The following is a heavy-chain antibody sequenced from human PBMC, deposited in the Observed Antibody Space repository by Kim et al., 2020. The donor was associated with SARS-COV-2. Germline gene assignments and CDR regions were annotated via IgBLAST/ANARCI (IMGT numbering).Heavy chain of an antibody. V-gene: IGHV4-61*01. CDR2: IYYSGST. J-gene: IGHJ3*02. Sequence: SETLSLTCTVSGGSVSSGSYYWSWIRQPPGKGLEWIGYIYYSGSTNYNPSLKSRVTISVDTSKNQFSLKLSSVTAADTAVYYCACNWNYSPDAFDIWGQGTMGTVSS. CDR3: ACNWNYSPDAFDI. CDR1: GGSVSSGSYY. D-gene: IGHD1-7*01.